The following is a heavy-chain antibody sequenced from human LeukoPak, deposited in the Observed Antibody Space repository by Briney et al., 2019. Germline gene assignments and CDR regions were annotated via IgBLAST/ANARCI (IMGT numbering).Heavy chain of an antibody. CDR3: ARTPQYSNYQNWFDP. Sequence: ASVKVSCKASGYTFTSYGISWVRQAPGQGLEWMGGIIPIFGTANYAQKFQGRVTITADKSTSTAYMELSSLRSEDTAVYYCARTPQYSNYQNWFDPWGQGTLVTVSS. J-gene: IGHJ5*02. V-gene: IGHV1-69*06. CDR1: GYTFTSYG. CDR2: IIPIFGTA. D-gene: IGHD4-11*01.